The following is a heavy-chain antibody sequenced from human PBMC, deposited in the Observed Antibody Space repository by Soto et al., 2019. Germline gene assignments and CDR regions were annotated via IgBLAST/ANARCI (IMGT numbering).Heavy chain of an antibody. Sequence: QVQLVQSGAEVKKPGASVKVSCKASGYTFTSYGISWVRQAPGQGLEWMGWISAYNGNTNYAQKLQGRVTMTTDTSTSTAYMELRSLRSDDTAVYYCARPGEPYSIDCSGGSCYSGDYFDYWGQGTLVTVSS. J-gene: IGHJ4*02. V-gene: IGHV1-18*01. D-gene: IGHD2-15*01. CDR2: ISAYNGNT. CDR3: ARPGEPYSIDCSGGSCYSGDYFDY. CDR1: GYTFTSYG.